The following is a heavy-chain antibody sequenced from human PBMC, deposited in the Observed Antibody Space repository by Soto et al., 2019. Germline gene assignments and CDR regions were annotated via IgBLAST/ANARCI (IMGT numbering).Heavy chain of an antibody. V-gene: IGHV2-5*02. D-gene: IGHD5-12*01. Sequence: QITLKESGPTLVRPPQTLTLTCTFSGFSLTSGVGVGWIRQPPGKALEWLALIYWDDDKSYSPSLKKRLTITKDTPKNQVVPTMTIVGPVDTATYFCAHIDPEIVTVGGHGGFDSWGQGTLVTVSS. J-gene: IGHJ4*02. CDR1: GFSLTSGVG. CDR2: IYWDDDK. CDR3: AHIDPEIVTVGGHGGFDS.